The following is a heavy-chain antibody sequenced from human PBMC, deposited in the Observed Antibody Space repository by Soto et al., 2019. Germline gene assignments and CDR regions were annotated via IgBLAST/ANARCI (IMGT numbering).Heavy chain of an antibody. D-gene: IGHD5-12*01. CDR3: AKLQYMDIVATIVLGGIDV. CDR2: ISYDGSNK. J-gene: IGHJ6*02. CDR1: GFTFSSYG. Sequence: GGSLRLSCAASGFTFSSYGMHWVRQAPGKGLEWVAVISYDGSNKYYADSVKGRFTISRDNSKNTLYLQMNSLRAEDTAVYYCAKLQYMDIVATIVLGGIDVWGQGTTVTVSS. V-gene: IGHV3-30*18.